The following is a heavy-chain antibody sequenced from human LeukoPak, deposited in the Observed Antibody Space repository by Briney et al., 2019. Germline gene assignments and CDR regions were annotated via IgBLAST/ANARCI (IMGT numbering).Heavy chain of an antibody. CDR1: GFTFSNYV. V-gene: IGHV3-23*01. D-gene: IGHD3-3*01. CDR3: AKGGIRSLEWLRNGDAFDI. J-gene: IGHJ3*02. Sequence: GGSLRLSCAASGFTFSNYVMSWVRQAPGKGLEWVSTISNSGTKTYDADSVKGRFTISRDNSRNTLFLQMNSLRAEDTAVYYCAKGGIRSLEWLRNGDAFDIWGQGTMVTVSS. CDR2: ISNSGTKT.